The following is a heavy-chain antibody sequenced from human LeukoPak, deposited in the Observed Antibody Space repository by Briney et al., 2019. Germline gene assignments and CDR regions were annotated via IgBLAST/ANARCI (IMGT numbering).Heavy chain of an antibody. Sequence: GASVKVSCKAPGYSFTNFFIHWVRQVPGQGLEWMGLINPAGGAPAYAQRFQGGVTMTTDTSTTTAYMDLNSLKSEDTAVYFCAREPFGSSWGGPDYWGQGTLVTVSS. CDR2: INPAGGAP. CDR3: AREPFGSSWGGPDY. D-gene: IGHD3-16*01. CDR1: GYSFTNFF. J-gene: IGHJ4*02. V-gene: IGHV1-46*01.